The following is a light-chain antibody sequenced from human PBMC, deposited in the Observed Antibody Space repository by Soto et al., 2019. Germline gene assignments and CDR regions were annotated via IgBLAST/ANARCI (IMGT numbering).Light chain of an antibody. V-gene: IGKV3-20*01. CDR3: QQYGSSPT. Sequence: EIVLTQSPGTLSLSPGERATLSCRASQSVSSGYLAWYQQKPGQAPRLLIYGASSRATGIPGRFSGSGSGTDFTLTISRLEPEDFAVYYCQQYGSSPTFGGGTKVEIK. J-gene: IGKJ4*01. CDR2: GAS. CDR1: QSVSSGY.